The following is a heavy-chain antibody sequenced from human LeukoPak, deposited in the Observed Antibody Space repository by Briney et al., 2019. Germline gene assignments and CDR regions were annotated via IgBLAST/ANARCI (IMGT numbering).Heavy chain of an antibody. Sequence: PSETLSLTCTVSGGSISSSSYYWGWIRQPPGKGLEWIGSIYYSGSTYYNPSLKSRVTISVDTSKNQFSLELSSVTAADTAVYYCARGQVDYFDYWGQGTLVTVST. J-gene: IGHJ4*02. D-gene: IGHD2-15*01. V-gene: IGHV4-39*01. CDR2: IYYSGST. CDR1: GGSISSSSYY. CDR3: ARGQVDYFDY.